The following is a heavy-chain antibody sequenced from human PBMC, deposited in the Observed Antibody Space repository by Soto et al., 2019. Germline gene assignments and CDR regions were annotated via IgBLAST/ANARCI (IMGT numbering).Heavy chain of an antibody. Sequence: QVQLVQSGGEVRKPGSSVKVSCKASGYIFVNYGLAWVRQAPGQGLEGMGWISPYSGNTHYASKVQGILTMTTDTYTSKAYMDLGSLTSDDTAVYDCAMVDNYVTPTPQDVWGQGTPVTVSS. D-gene: IGHD3-16*01. J-gene: IGHJ6*02. CDR2: ISPYSGNT. CDR3: AMVDNYVTPTPQDV. V-gene: IGHV1-18*01. CDR1: GYIFVNYG.